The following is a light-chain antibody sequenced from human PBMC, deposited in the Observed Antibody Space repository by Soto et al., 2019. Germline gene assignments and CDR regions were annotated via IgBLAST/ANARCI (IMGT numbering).Light chain of an antibody. Sequence: DIQMTQSPSTLSASVGDRVTITCRAGQSISRFLAWYQHQPGKAPKLLIYDASTLESGVPSRFSGTGSGTEFTFSITSLQPEDFGTYYCQQCYMGWTFGQGTKVDIK. J-gene: IGKJ1*01. CDR3: QQCYMGWT. CDR2: DAS. CDR1: QSISRF. V-gene: IGKV1-5*01.